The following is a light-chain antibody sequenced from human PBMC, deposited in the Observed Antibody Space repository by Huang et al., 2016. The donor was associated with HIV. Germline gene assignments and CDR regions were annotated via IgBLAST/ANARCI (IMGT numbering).Light chain of an antibody. CDR3: QQYDNLPRT. CDR1: QDISNY. V-gene: IGKV1-33*01. Sequence: DIQMTQSPSSLSASVGDRVTITCQASQDISNYLNWYQQKPGKAPKFLIYDASNLEPGVPSRFSGSGSGTDFTFTISSLQPEDIATYYCQQYDNLPRTFGQGTKVEIK. CDR2: DAS. J-gene: IGKJ1*01.